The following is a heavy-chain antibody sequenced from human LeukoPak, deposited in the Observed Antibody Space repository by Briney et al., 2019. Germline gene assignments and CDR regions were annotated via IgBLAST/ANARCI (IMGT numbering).Heavy chain of an antibody. Sequence: GGSLRLSCAASGFTFSSYAMSWVRQAPGKGLEWVSAISGSGGSTYYADSVKGRFTISRDNSKNTLYLQMNSLRAEDTAVYYCAKVFHDFWSGSLDFDYWGQGTLVTVSS. CDR2: ISGSGGST. D-gene: IGHD3-3*01. CDR1: GFTFSSYA. CDR3: AKVFHDFWSGSLDFDY. V-gene: IGHV3-23*01. J-gene: IGHJ4*02.